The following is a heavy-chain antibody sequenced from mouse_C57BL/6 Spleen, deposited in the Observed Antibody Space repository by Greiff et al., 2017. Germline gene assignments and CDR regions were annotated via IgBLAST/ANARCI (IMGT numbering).Heavy chain of an antibody. J-gene: IGHJ3*01. D-gene: IGHD2-3*01. CDR1: GYTFTDYN. CDR3: ATGDGYYGRFAY. Sequence: VQLQQSGPELVKPGASVKIPCKASGYTFTDYNMDWVKQSHGKSLEWIGDINPNNGGTIYNQKFKGKATLTVDKSSSTAYMELRSLTSEDTAVYYCATGDGYYGRFAYWGQGTLVTVSA. CDR2: INPNNGGT. V-gene: IGHV1-18*01.